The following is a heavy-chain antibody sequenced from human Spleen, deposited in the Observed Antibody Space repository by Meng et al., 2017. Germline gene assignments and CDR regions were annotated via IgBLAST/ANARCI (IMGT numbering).Heavy chain of an antibody. Sequence: GESLKISCAASGIIVTDHYMSWVRQAPGRGLEWVSLIYTGGNTEYADSVRGRFTISRDNAKNSLYLQMNSLRAEDTAVYYCARAQGSGSYYSYYYYGMDVWGQGTTVTVSS. CDR3: ARAQGSGSYYSYYYYGMDV. CDR1: GIIVTDHY. J-gene: IGHJ6*02. V-gene: IGHV3-66*01. CDR2: IYTGGNT. D-gene: IGHD3-10*01.